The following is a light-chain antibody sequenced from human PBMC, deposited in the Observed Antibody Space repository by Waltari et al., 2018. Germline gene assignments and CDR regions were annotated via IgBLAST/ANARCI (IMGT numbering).Light chain of an antibody. Sequence: DLQMTQSPSSLSASVVDRVTIPCRASQSISSYLNWYQQKPGKAPKLLIYAASSLQSGVPSRFSGSGSGTDFTLTISSLQPEDFATYYCQQSYSTPRTFGPGTKVDIK. CDR2: AAS. CDR3: QQSYSTPRT. CDR1: QSISSY. J-gene: IGKJ3*01. V-gene: IGKV1-39*01.